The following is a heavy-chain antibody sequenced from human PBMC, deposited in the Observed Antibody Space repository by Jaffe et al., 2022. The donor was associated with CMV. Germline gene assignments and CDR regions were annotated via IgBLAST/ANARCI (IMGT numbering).Heavy chain of an antibody. V-gene: IGHV4-34*01. CDR3: ARANANQYSGYGHWSYYYYYMDV. D-gene: IGHD5-12*01. CDR1: GGSFSGYY. CDR2: INHSGST. J-gene: IGHJ6*03. Sequence: QVQLQQWGAGLLKPSETLSLTCAVYGGSFSGYYWSWIRQPPGKGLEWIGEINHSGSTNYNPSLKSRVTISVDTSKNQFSLKLSSVTAADTAVYYCARANANQYSGYGHWSYYYYYMDVWGKGTTVTVSS.